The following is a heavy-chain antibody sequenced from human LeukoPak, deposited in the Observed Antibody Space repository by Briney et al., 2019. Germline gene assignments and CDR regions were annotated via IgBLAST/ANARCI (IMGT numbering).Heavy chain of an antibody. V-gene: IGHV4-4*07. CDR3: ARGSNSLDY. Sequence: PSESLSFTCTVAGGSLSSYYWSWIRPPAEEGLEWIGRTYSSVSTNYNPCLKSRVTMSVGNSKNQFSLKLSYVSGAESDVYYCARGSNSLDYWGEGSLVSVCS. CDR1: GGSLSSYY. J-gene: IGHJ4*02. D-gene: IGHD2/OR15-2a*01. CDR2: TYSSVST.